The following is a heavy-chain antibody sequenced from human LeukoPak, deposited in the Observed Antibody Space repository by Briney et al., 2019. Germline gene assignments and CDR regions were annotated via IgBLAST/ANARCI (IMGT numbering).Heavy chain of an antibody. CDR1: GGSISSSSYY. V-gene: IGHV4-39*02. D-gene: IGHD5-18*01. Sequence: KPSETLSLTCTVSGGSISSSSYYWGWIRQPPGKGLEWIGSTYYSGSTYYNPSLKSRVTISVDTSKNQFSLKLSSVTAADTAVYYCAREIYSYGYSSDYWGQGTLVTVSS. CDR2: TYYSGST. CDR3: AREIYSYGYSSDY. J-gene: IGHJ4*02.